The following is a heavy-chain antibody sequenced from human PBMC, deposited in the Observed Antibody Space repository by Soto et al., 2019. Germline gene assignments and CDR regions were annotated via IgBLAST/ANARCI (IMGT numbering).Heavy chain of an antibody. V-gene: IGHV1-3*01. J-gene: IGHJ5*02. CDR1: GYTFTSYA. CDR2: INAGNGNT. Sequence: SVKVSCKASGYTFTSYAMHWVRQAPGQRLEWMGWINAGNGNTKYSQKFQGRVTITRDTSASTAYMELSSLRSEDTAVYYCARTHPLSINGTTSVRKWFDPWGQGTLVTVSS. CDR3: ARTHPLSINGTTSVRKWFDP. D-gene: IGHD1-7*01.